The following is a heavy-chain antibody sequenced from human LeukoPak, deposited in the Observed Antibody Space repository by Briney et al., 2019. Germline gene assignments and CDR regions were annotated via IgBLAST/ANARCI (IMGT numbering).Heavy chain of an antibody. D-gene: IGHD2-15*01. Sequence: SETLSLTCTVSGGSISSYYWSWIRQPPGKGLGWIGYIYYSGSTNYNPSLKSRVTISVDTSKNQFSLKLSSVTAADTAVYYCARHYCSGGSCYFYFDYWGQGTLVTVSS. CDR1: GGSISSYY. CDR2: IYYSGST. CDR3: ARHYCSGGSCYFYFDY. V-gene: IGHV4-59*01. J-gene: IGHJ4*02.